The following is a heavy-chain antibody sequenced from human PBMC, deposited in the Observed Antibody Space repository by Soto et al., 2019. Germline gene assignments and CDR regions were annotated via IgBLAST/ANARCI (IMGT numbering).Heavy chain of an antibody. CDR2: INPSGGSR. CDR3: ARNLYDLWSGSQYYFDY. D-gene: IGHD3-3*01. V-gene: IGHV1-46*02. CDR1: GYTFNNYY. J-gene: IGHJ4*02. Sequence: ASVKVSCKASGYTFNNYYMHWVRQAPGQGLEWMAMINPSGGSRSHAQKFQGRVTMTRDTSTSTLYMELSSLTSEDTAVYYCARNLYDLWSGSQYYFDYWGQGTLVTVSS.